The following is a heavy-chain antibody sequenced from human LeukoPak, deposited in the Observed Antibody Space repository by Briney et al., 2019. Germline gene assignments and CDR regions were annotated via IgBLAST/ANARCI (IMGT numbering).Heavy chain of an antibody. CDR1: GDSLTSNF. D-gene: IGHD5-24*01. Sequence: PSETLSLTCNVSGDSLTSNFWSWIRQTPGKGLEWTGYVFHSGTTNYSPSLKSRVTISLDTSKKQIYLRLASVTAADTALYYCARRMATVTDAFDIWGRGTMVSVSS. CDR3: ARRMATVTDAFDI. J-gene: IGHJ3*02. V-gene: IGHV4-59*08. CDR2: VFHSGTT.